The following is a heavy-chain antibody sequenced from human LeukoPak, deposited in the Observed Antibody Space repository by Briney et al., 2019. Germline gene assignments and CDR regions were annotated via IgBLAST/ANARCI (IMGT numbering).Heavy chain of an antibody. CDR2: ISSGGSTI. V-gene: IGHV3-48*04. Sequence: PGGSLRLSCTVSGFTVSSDSMSWVRQAPGKGLEWVSYISSGGSTIYYADSVKGRFTISRDNAKNSLYLQMNSLRAEDTAVYYCAREGRAVSGPFDYWGQGTLVTVSS. CDR3: AREGRAVSGPFDY. J-gene: IGHJ4*02. CDR1: GFTVSSDS. D-gene: IGHD6-19*01.